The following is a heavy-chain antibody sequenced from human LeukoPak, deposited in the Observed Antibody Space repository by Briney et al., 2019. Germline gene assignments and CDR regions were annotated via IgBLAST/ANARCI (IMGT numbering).Heavy chain of an antibody. V-gene: IGHV1-46*01. CDR3: ARDARPSYDTSGYYFPGDY. D-gene: IGHD3-22*01. CDR2: INPSDGTT. J-gene: IGHJ4*02. Sequence: GASVKVSCKASGYTFTSFYIHWVRQAPGQGLEWMAIINPSDGTTRYAQKFQGRVTMTRDTSTSTVYMELSSLRSEDTAVYYCARDARPSYDTSGYYFPGDYWGQGTLVTVSS. CDR1: GYTFTSFY.